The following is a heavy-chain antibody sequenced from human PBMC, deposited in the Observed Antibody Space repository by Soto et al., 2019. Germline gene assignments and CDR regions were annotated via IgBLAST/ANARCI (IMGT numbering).Heavy chain of an antibody. D-gene: IGHD2-21*02. V-gene: IGHV1-69*13. CDR1: GGTFSSYS. Sequence: SVKVSCNASGGTFSSYSISCVRQAPGQGLEWMGGIIPIFGTANYAQKFQGRVTITADESTSTAYMELSSLRSEDTAVYYCARRAYCGGDCYLGYYYYGMDVWGQGTTVTVSS. CDR3: ARRAYCGGDCYLGYYYYGMDV. CDR2: IIPIFGTA. J-gene: IGHJ6*02.